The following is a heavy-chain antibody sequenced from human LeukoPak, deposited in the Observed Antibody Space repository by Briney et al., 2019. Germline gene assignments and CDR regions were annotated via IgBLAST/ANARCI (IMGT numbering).Heavy chain of an antibody. J-gene: IGHJ5*02. D-gene: IGHD3-10*01. CDR1: GFTFSSYG. Sequence: GGSLSLSCSASGFTFSSYGMHWVRQAPGKGLEWVSYISSSSSTIYYADSVKGRFTISRDNAKNSLYLQMNSLRAEDTAVYYCARDRGDYYGSGKPFDPWGQGTLVTVSS. CDR2: ISSSSSTI. CDR3: ARDRGDYYGSGKPFDP. V-gene: IGHV3-48*04.